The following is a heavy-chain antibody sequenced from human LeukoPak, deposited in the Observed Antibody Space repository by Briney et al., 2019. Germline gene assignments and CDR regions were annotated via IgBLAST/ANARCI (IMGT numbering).Heavy chain of an antibody. CDR3: AKDPTVYYYGMDV. Sequence: GGSLRLSCAASGFTFSSYGMHWVRQAPGKGLEWVAVVSYDGSNKYYADSVKGRFTISRDNSKNTLYLQMNSLRAEDTAVYYCAKDPTVYYYGMDVWGQGTTVTVSS. V-gene: IGHV3-30*18. CDR1: GFTFSSYG. CDR2: VSYDGSNK. J-gene: IGHJ6*02.